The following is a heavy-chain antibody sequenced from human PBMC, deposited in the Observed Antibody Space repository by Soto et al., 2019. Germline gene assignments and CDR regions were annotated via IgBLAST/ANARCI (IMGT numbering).Heavy chain of an antibody. CDR2: INAGTGNT. J-gene: IGHJ1*01. CDR3: ARVQTVVTPFLQH. Sequence: GASVKVSCKASGYTFTSYAMHWVRQAPGQRLEWLGWINAGTGNTKYSQTFQGRVTITRDTSASTAYMELSSLRSEDTAVYYCARVQTVVTPFLQHWGQGTLVTVSS. V-gene: IGHV1-3*01. D-gene: IGHD2-21*02. CDR1: GYTFTSYA.